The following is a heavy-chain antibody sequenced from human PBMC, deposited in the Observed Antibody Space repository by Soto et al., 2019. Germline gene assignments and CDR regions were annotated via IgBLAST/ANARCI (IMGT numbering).Heavy chain of an antibody. J-gene: IGHJ4*02. Sequence: PRGSLRLSCAASGFTFISYAIIFFRQAPVKWLEWVSAISGSGGSTYYADSVKGRFTISRDNSKNTLYLQMNSLRAEDTAVYYCAPTPAAGIRAWGQGTLVTVSS. D-gene: IGHD6-13*01. V-gene: IGHV3-23*01. CDR1: GFTFISYA. CDR3: APTPAAGIRA. CDR2: ISGSGGST.